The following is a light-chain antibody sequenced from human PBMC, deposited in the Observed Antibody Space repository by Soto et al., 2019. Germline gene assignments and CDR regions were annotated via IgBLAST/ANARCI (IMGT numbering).Light chain of an antibody. Sequence: DIQMTQSPSTLSASVGDRVTITCRASQSISSWLAWYQQNPGKAPKLLIYDASSLESGVPSRFSGSGSGTEFTLTISSLQPDDVATYYCQQYNSYSPYTFGQGTKLEIK. J-gene: IGKJ2*01. V-gene: IGKV1-5*01. CDR3: QQYNSYSPYT. CDR2: DAS. CDR1: QSISSW.